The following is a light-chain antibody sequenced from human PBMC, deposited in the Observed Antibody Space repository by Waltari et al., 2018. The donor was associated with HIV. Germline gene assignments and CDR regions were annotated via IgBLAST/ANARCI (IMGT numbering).Light chain of an antibody. Sequence: DVVMSQSPLSLPVTLGQPASISCRSSQTLVYSDGNTYLNWFQQRPGQSPRRLIYNVSNRDSGVPDRFSGSGSGTDFTLKISRVEADDLGVYYCMQGLEVPVTFGQGTRLEIK. CDR3: MQGLEVPVT. CDR2: NVS. CDR1: QTLVYSDGNTY. J-gene: IGKJ5*01. V-gene: IGKV2-30*01.